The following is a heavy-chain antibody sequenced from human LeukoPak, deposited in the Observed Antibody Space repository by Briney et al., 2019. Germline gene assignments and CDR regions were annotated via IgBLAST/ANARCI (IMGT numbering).Heavy chain of an antibody. CDR2: ISYDGSNK. D-gene: IGHD6-13*01. V-gene: IGHV3-30*04. J-gene: IGHJ4*02. CDR1: GFTFSSYA. Sequence: GRSLRLSCAASGFTFSSYAMHWVRQAPGKGLEWVAVISYDGSNKYYADSVKGRFTISRDNSKNTLYLQMNSLRAGDTAVYYCARGSSWYYNYWGQGTLVTVSS. CDR3: ARGSSWYYNY.